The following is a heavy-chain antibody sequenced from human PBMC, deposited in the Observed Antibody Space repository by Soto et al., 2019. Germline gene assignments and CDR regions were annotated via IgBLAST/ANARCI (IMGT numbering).Heavy chain of an antibody. CDR3: AREERTYSSSSGDYYYYMDV. CDR1: GFTFSSYW. J-gene: IGHJ6*03. CDR2: IKQDGSEK. D-gene: IGHD6-6*01. Sequence: GGSLRLSCAASGFTFSSYWMSWVRQAPGKGLEWVANIKQDGSEKYYVDSVKGRFTISRDNAKNSLYLQMNSLRAEDTPVYYCAREERTYSSSSGDYYYYMDVWGKGTTVTVSS. V-gene: IGHV3-7*01.